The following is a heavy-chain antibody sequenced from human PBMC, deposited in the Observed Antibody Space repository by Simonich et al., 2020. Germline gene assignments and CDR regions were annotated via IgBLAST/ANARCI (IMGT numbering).Heavy chain of an antibody. CDR3: ARASLQLGAGDDAFDI. D-gene: IGHD1-1*01. J-gene: IGHJ3*02. V-gene: IGHV3-33*01. Sequence: QLQLVASGGGVVQPGRSLRLSCAASGLPFSSSGMHWVRRARGKGLKLVAVKWDDGSNKYYADSVKGRFTISRDNSKTTLYLQMNSLRAEDTAVYYCARASLQLGAGDDAFDIWGQGTMVTVSS. CDR1: GLPFSSSG. CDR2: KWDDGSNK.